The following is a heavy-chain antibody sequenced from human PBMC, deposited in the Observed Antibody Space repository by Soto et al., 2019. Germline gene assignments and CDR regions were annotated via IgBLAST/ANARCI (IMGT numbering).Heavy chain of an antibody. CDR2: IYPGDSDT. D-gene: IGHD6-19*01. CDR3: ARPSPDSSGWYGDNY. J-gene: IGHJ4*02. Sequence: PGESLKISCKCFGYSFTSYWIAWVRQMPGKGPEWMGVIYPGDSDTRYSPSFEGQVTISVDKSISTAYLQWSSLKASDTAMYYCARPSPDSSGWYGDNYWGKGTLVTVCS. V-gene: IGHV5-51*01. CDR1: GYSFTSYW.